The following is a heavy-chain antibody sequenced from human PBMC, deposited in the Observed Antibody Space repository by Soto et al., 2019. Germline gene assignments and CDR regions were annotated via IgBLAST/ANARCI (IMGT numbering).Heavy chain of an antibody. CDR2: IDHDGPT. J-gene: IGHJ4*02. V-gene: IGHV3-74*01. Sequence: EVQLVESGGGLVQPGGSLRLSCAGSGFTFSNYWMHWVRQAPGKGLEWVTRIDHDGPTDYADSVRGRFTISRDNAENTLYLQMTSLRPEDTAVYYCVRDSHGDYWGQGTLVTVSP. CDR1: GFTFSNYW. CDR3: VRDSHGDY.